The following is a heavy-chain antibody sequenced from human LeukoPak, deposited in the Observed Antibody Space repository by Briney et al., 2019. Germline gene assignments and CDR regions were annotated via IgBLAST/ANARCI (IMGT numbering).Heavy chain of an antibody. CDR3: AREGNPMTTVTIGY. J-gene: IGHJ4*02. CDR2: IYYSGST. Sequence: SETLSLTCTVSGGSISSYYLSWIRQPPGKGLEWIGSIYYSGSTYYNPSLKSRVTISVDTSKNQFSLKLSSVTAADTAVYYCAREGNPMTTVTIGYWGQGTLVTVSS. V-gene: IGHV4-59*12. D-gene: IGHD4-17*01. CDR1: GGSISSYY.